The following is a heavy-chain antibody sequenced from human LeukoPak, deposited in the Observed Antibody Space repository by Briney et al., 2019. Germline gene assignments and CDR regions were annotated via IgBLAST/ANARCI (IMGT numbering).Heavy chain of an antibody. D-gene: IGHD5-24*01. CDR3: AREQEMATPSFDY. Sequence: GGSLRLSCAASGFTFSSYWMSWVRQAPGKGLEWVANIKQDGSEKYYVDSAKGRFTISRDNAKNSLYLQMNSLRAEDTAVYYCAREQEMATPSFDYWGQGTLVTVSS. J-gene: IGHJ4*02. CDR1: GFTFSSYW. V-gene: IGHV3-7*01. CDR2: IKQDGSEK.